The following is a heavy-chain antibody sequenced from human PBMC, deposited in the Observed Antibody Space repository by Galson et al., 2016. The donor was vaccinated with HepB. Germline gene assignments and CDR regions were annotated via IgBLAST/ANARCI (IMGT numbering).Heavy chain of an antibody. V-gene: IGHV3-9*01. CDR1: GFTFEDFA. Sequence: SLRLSCAASGFTFEDFAMHWVRQTPGRGLEWVSGISWNSGTIVYADSVKGRFTISRDNAKCSLYLQMNSLRPEDTAFYFCARVSSTSVFAAAWFDPRGQGALVTVSS. CDR3: ARVSSTSVFAAAWFDP. D-gene: IGHD6-25*01. J-gene: IGHJ5*02. CDR2: ISWNSGTI.